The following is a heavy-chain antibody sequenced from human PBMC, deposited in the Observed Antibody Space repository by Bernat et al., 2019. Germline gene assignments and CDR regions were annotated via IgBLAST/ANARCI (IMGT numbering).Heavy chain of an antibody. CDR3: ARESGRNPGYSSSRFTVGYAFDI. V-gene: IGHV3-53*05. D-gene: IGHD6-13*01. Sequence: EVQLVETGGGLIQPGGSLRLSCAASGFTVSSNYMSWVRQAPGKGLEWVSVIYSGGSTYYADSVKGRFTISRDNSKNTLYLQMNSLRAEDTAVYYCARESGRNPGYSSSRFTVGYAFDIWGQGTMVTVSS. CDR2: IYSGGST. CDR1: GFTVSSNY. J-gene: IGHJ3*02.